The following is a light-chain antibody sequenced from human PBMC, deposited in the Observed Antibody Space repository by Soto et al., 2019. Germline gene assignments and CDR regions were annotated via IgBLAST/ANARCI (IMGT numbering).Light chain of an antibody. CDR1: QSIITY. V-gene: IGKV1-5*01. CDR3: QQYDTYSPT. J-gene: IGKJ1*01. Sequence: DVQMTQSQSSLSAAVGDRATITCRASQSIITYVAWYQQKPGKAPEFLIYDASTVESGVPARFSVSGSGTEFTLTINSLQSDDFATPYCQQYDTYSPTFGQGTKV. CDR2: DAS.